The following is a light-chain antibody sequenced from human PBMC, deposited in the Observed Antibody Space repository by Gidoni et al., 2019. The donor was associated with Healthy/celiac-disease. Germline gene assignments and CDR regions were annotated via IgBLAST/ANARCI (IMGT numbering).Light chain of an antibody. Sequence: SSYLAWYQQKPGQPPRLLIYGASSRATGIPDRFSGSGSGTDFTLTISRLEPEDFAVYYCQQYGSSSWTFGQGTKVEIK. CDR2: GAS. CDR3: QQYGSSSWT. J-gene: IGKJ1*01. V-gene: IGKV3-20*01. CDR1: SSY.